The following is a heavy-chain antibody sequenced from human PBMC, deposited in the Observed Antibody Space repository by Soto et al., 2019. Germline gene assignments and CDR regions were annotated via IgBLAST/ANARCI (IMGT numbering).Heavy chain of an antibody. CDR1: GGSIGSGDYY. CDR3: ARVVKTYYYDSSGYYPRRTFDY. Sequence: PSETLCLTWTVSGGSIGSGDYYWSWIRQPPGKGLEWIGYIYYSGSTYYNPSLKSRVTISVDTSKNQFSLKLSSVTAADTAVYYCARVVKTYYYDSSGYYPRRTFDYWGQGTLVTVSS. CDR2: IYYSGST. V-gene: IGHV4-30-4*01. J-gene: IGHJ4*02. D-gene: IGHD3-22*01.